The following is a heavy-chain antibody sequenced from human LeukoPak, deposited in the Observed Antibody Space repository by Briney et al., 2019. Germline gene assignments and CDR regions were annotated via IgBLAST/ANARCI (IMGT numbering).Heavy chain of an antibody. CDR2: IRYDGSNK. Sequence: GGSLRLSCAASGFTFSSYGMHWVRQAPGKGLEWVAFIRYDGSNKYYADSVKGRFTISRDNSKNTLYLQMNSLRAEDTAVYYCAKDLGQWLALYYFDYWGQGTLVTVSS. J-gene: IGHJ4*02. CDR1: GFTFSSYG. D-gene: IGHD6-19*01. CDR3: AKDLGQWLALYYFDY. V-gene: IGHV3-30*02.